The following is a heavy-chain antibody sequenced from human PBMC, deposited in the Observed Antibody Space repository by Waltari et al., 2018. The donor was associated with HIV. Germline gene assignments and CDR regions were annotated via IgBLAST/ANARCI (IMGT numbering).Heavy chain of an antibody. V-gene: IGHV3-7*01. CDR3: ARIDENYYYGMDV. Sequence: EVQLVESGGGLVQPGGSLRLSCAASGFTFSSYWMSWVRPAPGKGLEWVANIKQDGSEKYYVDSVKGRFTISRDNAKNSLYLQMNSLRAEDTAVYYCARIDENYYYGMDVWGQGTTVTVSS. CDR1: GFTFSSYW. D-gene: IGHD3-22*01. J-gene: IGHJ6*02. CDR2: IKQDGSEK.